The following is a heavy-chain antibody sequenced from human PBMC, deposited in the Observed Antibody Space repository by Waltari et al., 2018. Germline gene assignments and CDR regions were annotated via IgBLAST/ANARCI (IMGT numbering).Heavy chain of an antibody. V-gene: IGHV4-4*02. D-gene: IGHD2-15*01. CDR1: GESVSSPYW. Sequence: QLQLRESGPGLVKPSGTLSLTCAVSGESVSSPYWWSWVRQPPGKGLEWIGQIHGSGRTNYNPSFASRVIVSLDTSSNLFSLRVTSATAADTAVYFCARDRGRGLYLDSWGRGTLVTVSP. CDR3: ARDRGRGLYLDS. CDR2: IHGSGRT. J-gene: IGHJ4*02.